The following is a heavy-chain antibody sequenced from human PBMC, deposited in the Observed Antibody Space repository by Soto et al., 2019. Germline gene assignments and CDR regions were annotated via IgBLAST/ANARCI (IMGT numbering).Heavy chain of an antibody. CDR3: ARAHYDFCSGYLCWYYYYGMDV. J-gene: IGHJ6*02. CDR2: INAGNGNT. V-gene: IGHV1-3*01. Sequence: KVSCKASGYTFTSYAMHWVRQAPGQRLEWMGWINAGNGNTKYSQKFQGRVTITRDTSASTAYMELSSLRSEDTAVYYCARAHYDFCSGYLCWYYYYGMDVWGQGTTVTVSS. D-gene: IGHD3-3*01. CDR1: GYTFTSYA.